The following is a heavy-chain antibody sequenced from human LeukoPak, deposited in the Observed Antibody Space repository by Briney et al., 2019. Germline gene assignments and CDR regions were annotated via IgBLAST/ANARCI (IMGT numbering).Heavy chain of an antibody. CDR2: ISNNGDST. Sequence: PGRSLRLSCAASGFTFSNYPMHWVRQAPGKGLEYVSAISNNGDSTYYANSVKGRFTISRDNSKNTLYLQMNSLRAEDTAVYYCAKGFDYWGQGTLVTVSS. J-gene: IGHJ4*02. V-gene: IGHV3-64*01. CDR3: AKGFDY. CDR1: GFTFSNYP.